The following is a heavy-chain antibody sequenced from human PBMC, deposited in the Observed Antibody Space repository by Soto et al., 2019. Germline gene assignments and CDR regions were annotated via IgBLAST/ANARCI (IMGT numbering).Heavy chain of an antibody. D-gene: IGHD3-10*01. V-gene: IGHV2-5*02. J-gene: IGHJ5*02. CDR3: GYVYYNSGRWDA. CDR1: GFSLSTSAVG. Sequence: ITLKESGPPLVKPTQTLTLTCTFSGFSLSTSAVGVGWIRQPPGKALEWLALIYWDDDKRYSPSLKSRLTITKDTSKNQVVLTMTNMDPVDTATYDCGYVYYNSGRWDAWGQGTLVTVSS. CDR2: IYWDDDK.